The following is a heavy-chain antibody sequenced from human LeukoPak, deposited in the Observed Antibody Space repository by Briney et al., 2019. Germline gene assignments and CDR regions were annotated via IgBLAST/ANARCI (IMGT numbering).Heavy chain of an antibody. CDR2: IYYSGST. V-gene: IGHV4-59*12. D-gene: IGHD3-22*01. CDR3: ARASSAYYYDSSGYYRNWFDP. CDR1: GGSISSYY. J-gene: IGHJ5*02. Sequence: PSETLSLTCTVSGGSISSYYWSWIRQPPGKGLEWIANIYYSGSTYYNPSLKSRVTISVDTSKNQFSLKLSSVTAADTAVYYCARASSAYYYDSSGYYRNWFDPWGQGTLVTVSS.